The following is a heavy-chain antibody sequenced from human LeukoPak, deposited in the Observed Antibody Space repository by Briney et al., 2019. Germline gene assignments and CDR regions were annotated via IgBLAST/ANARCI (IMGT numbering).Heavy chain of an antibody. CDR2: IYYSGST. CDR1: GGSIRTGGYY. Sequence: SETLSLTCTVSGGSIRTGGYYWSWIRQHPGKGLEWIGYIYYSGSTNYNPSLKSRVTISVDTSKNQFSLKLSSVTAADTAVYYCARSDYGDYSRSDFDPWGQGTLVTVSS. J-gene: IGHJ5*02. V-gene: IGHV4-61*08. D-gene: IGHD4-17*01. CDR3: ARSDYGDYSRSDFDP.